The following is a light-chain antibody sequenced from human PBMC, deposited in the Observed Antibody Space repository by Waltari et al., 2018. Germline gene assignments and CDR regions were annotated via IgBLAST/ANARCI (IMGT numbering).Light chain of an antibody. CDR2: DAS. J-gene: IGKJ4*01. CDR3: QQYDNLPGT. V-gene: IGKV1-33*01. CDR1: QDITSY. Sequence: DIQMTQSPSSLSASAGDRVTITCQASQDITSYLNWYRQKPGKAPQLLIYDASNLETGCPSRFSGSGSGTEFTFTISSLQPEDVATYYCQQYDNLPGTFGGGTKVEIK.